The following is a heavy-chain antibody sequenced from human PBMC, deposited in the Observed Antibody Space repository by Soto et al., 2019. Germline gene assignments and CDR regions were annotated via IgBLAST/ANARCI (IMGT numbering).Heavy chain of an antibody. CDR3: ASSLQIATTPAY. V-gene: IGHV4-31*03. J-gene: IGHJ4*02. D-gene: IGHD1-1*01. Sequence: SETLSLTCTVSGGSIGSDTYYYSWIRQHPRKGLEWIGYISYIGSTYYNPSLKSRLTISIDTSNKQFSLKLTSVTAADTAIYYCASSLQIATTPAYWGQGILVTVSS. CDR2: ISYIGST. CDR1: GGSIGSDTYY.